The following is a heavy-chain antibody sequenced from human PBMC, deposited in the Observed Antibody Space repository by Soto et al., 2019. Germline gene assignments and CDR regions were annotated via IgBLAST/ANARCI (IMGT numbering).Heavy chain of an antibody. Sequence: SETLSLTCTVSGASVGTGYWSWIRQPPGKGLEWIGFMYYSGSFNYNPSLRSRVTISVGTSKNQFSLKVTSVTADDTAVYFCARETYGDYVGYFDPWGQGIQVTVSS. CDR1: GASVGTGY. J-gene: IGHJ5*02. V-gene: IGHV4-59*02. CDR3: ARETYGDYVGYFDP. D-gene: IGHD4-17*01. CDR2: MYYSGSF.